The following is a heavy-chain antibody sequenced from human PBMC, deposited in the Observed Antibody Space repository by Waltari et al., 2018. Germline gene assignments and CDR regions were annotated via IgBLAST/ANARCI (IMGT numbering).Heavy chain of an antibody. CDR2: IWFDGSNQ. Sequence: QVQLVESGGGVVQPGRSLRLSCAASGFTFNTYAMHWVRQAPGKGLECVAMIWFDGSNQHYADSVKGRFTISRDNSKNTLYLQMNSLRAEDTAVYYCVTDPPGSGWSFDSWGQGTLVTVSS. CDR3: VTDPPGSGWSFDS. J-gene: IGHJ4*02. CDR1: GFTFNTYA. D-gene: IGHD6-19*01. V-gene: IGHV3-33*01.